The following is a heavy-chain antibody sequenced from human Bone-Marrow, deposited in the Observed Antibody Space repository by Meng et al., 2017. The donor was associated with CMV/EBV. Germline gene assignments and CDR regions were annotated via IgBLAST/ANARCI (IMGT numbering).Heavy chain of an antibody. Sequence: QRHLQQGGPGLLKPPGTLSLTCGVYGGPMSCYWWWSRQPPEKVQGLIGIMTHSGSTNNNVSLKSRITISIDTYKNQFSLKLNLMTATDTAVYYCAPGFRSTGGSYSSWGQGTLVTVSS. J-gene: IGHJ4*02. CDR3: APGFRSTGGSYSS. V-gene: IGHV4-34*01. D-gene: IGHD1-26*01. CDR1: GGPMSCYW. CDR2: MTHSGST.